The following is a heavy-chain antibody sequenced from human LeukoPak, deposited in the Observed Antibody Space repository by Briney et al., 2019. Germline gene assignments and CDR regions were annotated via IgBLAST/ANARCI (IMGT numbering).Heavy chain of an antibody. V-gene: IGHV3-20*04. D-gene: IGHD6-6*01. Sequence: GGSLRLSCAASGFTFDDYGMSWVRQAPGKGLEWVSGINWNGGSTGYADSVKGRFTISRDNAKNSPYLQMNSLRAEDTALYYCARDYERSSSSSGPTFDYWGQGTLVTVSS. CDR1: GFTFDDYG. CDR3: ARDYERSSSSSGPTFDY. J-gene: IGHJ4*02. CDR2: INWNGGST.